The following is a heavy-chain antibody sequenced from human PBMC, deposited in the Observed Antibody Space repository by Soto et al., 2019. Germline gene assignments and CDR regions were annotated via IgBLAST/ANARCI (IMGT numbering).Heavy chain of an antibody. D-gene: IGHD6-19*01. CDR1: GYTFTSYG. CDR2: ISAYNGNT. V-gene: IGHV1-18*04. CDR3: ARDGLAVAGTPTDY. Sequence: ASVKVSCKASGYTFTSYGISCVRQAPGQGLEWMGWISAYNGNTNYAQKLQGRVTMTTDTSTSTAYMELRSPRSDDTAVYYCARDGLAVAGTPTDYWGQGTLVTVSS. J-gene: IGHJ4*02.